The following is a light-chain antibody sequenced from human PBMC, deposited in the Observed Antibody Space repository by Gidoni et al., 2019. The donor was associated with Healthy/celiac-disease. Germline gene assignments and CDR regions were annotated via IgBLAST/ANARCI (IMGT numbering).Light chain of an antibody. Sequence: EIVLTQSPATLSLSPGERATLSCRASQSVSSYLAWYQQKPGQAPRLLIYDASHSATGIPARFSGSGSGTDFTLTISSLEPEDFAVYYCQQRSNWPPLLTFGGGTKVEIK. CDR1: QSVSSY. CDR2: DAS. CDR3: QQRSNWPPLLT. J-gene: IGKJ4*01. V-gene: IGKV3-11*01.